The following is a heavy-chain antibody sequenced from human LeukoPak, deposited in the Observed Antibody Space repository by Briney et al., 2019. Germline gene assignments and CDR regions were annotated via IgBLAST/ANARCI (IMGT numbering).Heavy chain of an antibody. CDR3: ARVSNSYDGSGFWDY. J-gene: IGHJ4*02. V-gene: IGHV3-23*01. D-gene: IGHD3-22*01. Sequence: GGSLRLSCAASGFTFSSYAMSWVRQAPGKGLEWVSAISGSGGSTYYADSVKGRFTISRDNSKNILYLEMNSLRVEDSAIYYCARVSNSYDGSGFWDYWGQGILVTVSS. CDR1: GFTFSSYA. CDR2: ISGSGGST.